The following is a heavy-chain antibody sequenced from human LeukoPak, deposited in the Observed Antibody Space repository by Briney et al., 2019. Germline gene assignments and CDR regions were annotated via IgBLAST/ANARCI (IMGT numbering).Heavy chain of an antibody. V-gene: IGHV1-2*02. CDR1: GYTFTGYY. D-gene: IGHD5-18*01. J-gene: IGHJ4*02. CDR2: INPNSGGT. Sequence: GASVKVSCKASGYTFTGYYMHWVRQAPGQGLEAMGWINPNSGGTNYAQKFQGRVTMTRDTSISTAYMELSRLRSDDTAVYYCARATWGYSYGYFDYWGQGTLVTVSS. CDR3: ARATWGYSYGYFDY.